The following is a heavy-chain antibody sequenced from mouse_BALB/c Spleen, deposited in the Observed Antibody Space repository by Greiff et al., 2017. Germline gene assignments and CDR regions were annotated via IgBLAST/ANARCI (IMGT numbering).Heavy chain of an antibody. J-gene: IGHJ3*01. D-gene: IGHD4-1*01. Sequence: EVNVVESGGGLVKPGGSLKLSCAASGFTFSDYYMYWVRQTPEKRLEWVATISDGGSYTYYPDSVKGRFTISRDNAKNNLYLQMSSLKSEDTAMYYCARDWDGPYWGQGTLVTVSA. CDR3: ARDWDGPY. CDR1: GFTFSDYY. CDR2: ISDGGSYT. V-gene: IGHV5-4*02.